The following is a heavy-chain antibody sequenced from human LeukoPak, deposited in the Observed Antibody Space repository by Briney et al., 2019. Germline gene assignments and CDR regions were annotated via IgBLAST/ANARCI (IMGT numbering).Heavy chain of an antibody. CDR1: GFTFSSYG. CDR3: AKEGGYSYGFGIGDDALDI. V-gene: IGHV3-30*02. D-gene: IGHD5-18*01. CDR2: KQYYGNNK. J-gene: IGHJ3*02. Sequence: GGSLRLSCAASGFTFSSYGMHWVRQAPGKGLEWVTSKQYYGNNKYYADSVKGRFSISRYNPNNTLFLQMNSLRAEDTAVYYCAKEGGYSYGFGIGDDALDIWGQGTMVTVSS.